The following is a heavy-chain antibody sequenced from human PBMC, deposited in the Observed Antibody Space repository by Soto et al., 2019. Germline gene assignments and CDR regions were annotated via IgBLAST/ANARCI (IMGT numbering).Heavy chain of an antibody. Sequence: SETLSLTCTVSGGSISSGGYYWSWIRQHPGKGLEWIGYIYYSGSTYYNPSLKGRVTISVDTSKNQFSLKLSSVTAADTAVYYCARVSYYYDSSGYHMYYFDYWGQGTLVTVSS. J-gene: IGHJ4*02. D-gene: IGHD3-22*01. V-gene: IGHV4-31*03. CDR2: IYYSGST. CDR1: GGSISSGGYY. CDR3: ARVSYYYDSSGYHMYYFDY.